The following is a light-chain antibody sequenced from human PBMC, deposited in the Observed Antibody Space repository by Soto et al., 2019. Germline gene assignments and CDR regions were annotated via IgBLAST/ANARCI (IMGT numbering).Light chain of an antibody. J-gene: IGKJ1*01. CDR1: QSVSSN. CDR2: GAS. Sequence: EIVMTQSPATLSVSPGERATFSCRASQSVSSNLAWYQQKPGQAPRLLIYGASIRATGIPARLSGSGSGTEFTLTISSLQSEDFAVYYCQHYNNWPPWTFGQGTKVYIK. V-gene: IGKV3-15*01. CDR3: QHYNNWPPWT.